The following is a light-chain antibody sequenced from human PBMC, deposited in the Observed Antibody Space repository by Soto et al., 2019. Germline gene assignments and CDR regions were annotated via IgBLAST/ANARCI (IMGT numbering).Light chain of an antibody. Sequence: EIVLTQSPGTLSLSPGERATLSCRASQNINSRYLAWYQQKPGQAPRLLIYGTSSRATGIPDRFSGSGSGRDFTLTISRLGPEDFAVYYCQQFGSSPGFTFGPGTKVDIK. CDR3: QQFGSSPGFT. J-gene: IGKJ3*01. CDR1: QNINSRY. V-gene: IGKV3-20*01. CDR2: GTS.